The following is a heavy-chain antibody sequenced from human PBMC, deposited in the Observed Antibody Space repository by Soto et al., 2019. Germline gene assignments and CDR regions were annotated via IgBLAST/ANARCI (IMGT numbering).Heavy chain of an antibody. Sequence: VQLVESGGGLVQPGGSLRLSCAASGFTFSSYSMNWVRQAPGKGLEWVSYISSSSSTIYYADSVKGRFTISRDNAKNSLYLQMNSLRDEDTAVYYCARDRTLVPHYYYYGMDVWGQGTTVTVSS. CDR2: ISSSSSTI. V-gene: IGHV3-48*02. D-gene: IGHD6-13*01. J-gene: IGHJ6*02. CDR3: ARDRTLVPHYYYYGMDV. CDR1: GFTFSSYS.